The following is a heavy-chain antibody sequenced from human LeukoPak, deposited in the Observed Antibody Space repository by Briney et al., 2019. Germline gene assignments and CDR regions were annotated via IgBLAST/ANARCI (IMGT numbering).Heavy chain of an antibody. D-gene: IGHD3-10*01. CDR2: IYTSGST. CDR1: GGSISSYY. V-gene: IGHV4-4*07. Sequence: SETLSLTCTVSGGSISSYYWSWIRQPAGKGLEWIGRIYTSGSTNYNPSLKSRVTMSVDTSKNQFSLKLSSVTAADTAVYYCARERQLWFGELPGYYFDYWGQGTLVTVSS. J-gene: IGHJ4*02. CDR3: ARERQLWFGELPGYYFDY.